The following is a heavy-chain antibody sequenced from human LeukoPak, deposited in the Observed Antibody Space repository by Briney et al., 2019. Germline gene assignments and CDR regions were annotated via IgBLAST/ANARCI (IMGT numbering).Heavy chain of an antibody. V-gene: IGHV1-46*01. J-gene: IGHJ4*02. CDR1: GYTFTSYY. D-gene: IGHD3-10*01. CDR3: ARGSGWDTARYYFDY. Sequence: ASVKVSCKASGYTFTSYYLHWVRQAPGQGLEWMGIINPSSSSTSYARKFQGRVTMTRDTSTSTVYMELSSLRSEDTAVYYCARGSGWDTARYYFDYWGQGTLVTVSS. CDR2: INPSSSST.